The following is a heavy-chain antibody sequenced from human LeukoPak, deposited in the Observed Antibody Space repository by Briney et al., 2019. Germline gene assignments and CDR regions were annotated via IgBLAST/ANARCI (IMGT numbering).Heavy chain of an antibody. V-gene: IGHV3-48*03. CDR3: SRVLDYYYDSSGYYFGY. J-gene: IGHJ4*02. CDR1: GVTFSSYE. Sequence: GGSLRLSCAASGVTFSSYEMNWVRQAPGKGLEWVSYISSSSNTIYYADSVKGRFTISRDNAKKSLFLQMNSLRAEDTAVYYCSRVLDYYYDSSGYYFGYWGQGTLVTVSS. CDR2: ISSSSNTI. D-gene: IGHD3-22*01.